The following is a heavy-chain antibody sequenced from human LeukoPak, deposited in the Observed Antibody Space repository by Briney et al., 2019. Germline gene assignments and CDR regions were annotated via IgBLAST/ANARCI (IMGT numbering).Heavy chain of an antibody. J-gene: IGHJ6*03. CDR2: IKSKTDGGTI. V-gene: IGHV3-15*01. Sequence: PGGSLRLSCAASGFSFSNAWMSWVRQAPGRGLEWVGRIKSKTDGGTIDYAAPVKDRLIISRDDSKNTLYLQMNSLQTEDTAVYYCTTGVGYGGYEQYYYYIDVWGKGTTVTVSS. CDR3: TTGVGYGGYEQYYYYIDV. D-gene: IGHD5-12*01. CDR1: GFSFSNAW.